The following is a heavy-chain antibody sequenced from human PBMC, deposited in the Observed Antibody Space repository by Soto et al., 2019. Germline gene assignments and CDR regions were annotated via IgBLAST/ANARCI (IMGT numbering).Heavy chain of an antibody. CDR1: GFSFRSYA. J-gene: IGHJ5*02. CDR3: VRGGGGGLFDP. D-gene: IGHD2-15*01. V-gene: IGHV3-33*08. Sequence: PGGSLRLSCAASGFSFRSYAMHWVRQAPGKGLEWVAVIWYDGVNKYYADSVKGRFTISRDNVKRSLYLQMMSLTAEDTAIYYCVRGGGGGLFDPWGQGTMVTVSS. CDR2: IWYDGVNK.